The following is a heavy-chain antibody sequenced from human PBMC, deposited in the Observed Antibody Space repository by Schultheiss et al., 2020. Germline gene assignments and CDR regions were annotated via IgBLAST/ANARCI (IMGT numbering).Heavy chain of an antibody. D-gene: IGHD4-17*01. V-gene: IGHV4-34*01. Sequence: SETLSLTCAVYGGSFSGYYWSWIRQPPGKGLEWIGEINHSGSTNYNPSLKSRVTISVDTSKNQFSLKLSSVTAADTAVYYCAKDATVTTEGSGGMDVWGHGTTVTVSS. CDR3: AKDATVTTEGSGGMDV. CDR2: INHSGST. CDR1: GGSFSGYY. J-gene: IGHJ6*02.